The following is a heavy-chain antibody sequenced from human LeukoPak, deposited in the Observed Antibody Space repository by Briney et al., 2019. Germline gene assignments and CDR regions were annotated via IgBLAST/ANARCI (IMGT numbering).Heavy chain of an antibody. D-gene: IGHD6-19*01. CDR3: ARIAMAGIGDGFDI. CDR1: GFTFSSYA. V-gene: IGHV3-20*04. Sequence: GGSLRLSCAASGFTFSSYAMTWVRQAPGKGLEWVSGINWNGGSTGYADSVKGRFTISRDNARNSLYLQMNSLRAEDTALYYCARIAMAGIGDGFDIWGQGTMVTVSS. J-gene: IGHJ3*02. CDR2: INWNGGST.